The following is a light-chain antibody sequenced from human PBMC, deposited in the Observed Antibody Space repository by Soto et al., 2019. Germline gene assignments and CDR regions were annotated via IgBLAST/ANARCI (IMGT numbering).Light chain of an antibody. J-gene: IGKJ2*01. CDR2: TSG. CDR1: QRITTY. V-gene: IGKV1-39*01. Sequence: IHMTQSPSSLSASVGDRVTITCRASQRITTYLNWYQQKPGEAPKLLISTSGTLQRGVPSRFTGIGSGTDFTLTITGLQPADFATYFCQQTYNTPYTFGQGTKLEIK. CDR3: QQTYNTPYT.